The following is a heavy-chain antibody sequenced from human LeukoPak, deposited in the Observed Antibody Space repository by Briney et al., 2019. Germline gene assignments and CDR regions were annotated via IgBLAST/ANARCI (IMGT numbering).Heavy chain of an antibody. D-gene: IGHD6-13*01. V-gene: IGHV3-21*01. CDR2: ISSSSSYI. J-gene: IGHJ4*02. CDR3: ARGIAAAGTY. Sequence: GGSLRLSCAASGFTFRSYSMNWVRQAPGKGLEWVSSISSSSSYIYYTDSVKGRFTISRDNAKNSLYLQMNSLRAEDTAVYYCARGIAAAGTYWGQGTLVTVSS. CDR1: GFTFRSYS.